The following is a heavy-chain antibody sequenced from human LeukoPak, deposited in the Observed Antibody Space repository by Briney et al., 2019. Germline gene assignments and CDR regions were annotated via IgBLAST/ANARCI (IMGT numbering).Heavy chain of an antibody. J-gene: IGHJ6*03. CDR3: ARVLTYHDSSGYYSYYYYMDV. Sequence: ASETLSLTCAVYGGSFSGYYWSWIRQPPGKGLEWIGEINHSGSTNYNPSLKSRVTISVDTSKNQFSLKLSSVTAADTAVYYCARVLTYHDSSGYYSYYYYMDVWGKGTTVTVSS. V-gene: IGHV4-34*01. D-gene: IGHD3-22*01. CDR1: GGSFSGYY. CDR2: INHSGST.